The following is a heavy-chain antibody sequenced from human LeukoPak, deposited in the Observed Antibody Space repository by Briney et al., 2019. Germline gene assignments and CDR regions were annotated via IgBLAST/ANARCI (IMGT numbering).Heavy chain of an antibody. J-gene: IGHJ1*01. CDR2: ITHNGST. V-gene: IGHV4-34*01. D-gene: IGHD2-15*01. CDR3: ARGFCRGESCYSGEYFQH. CDR1: GDSLNDYY. Sequence: PSETLSLTCGVHGDSLNDYYWSWIRQSPGKGLEWIGEITHNGSTTFNPSLESRLTISVDTSKNQFSLKLTSVTAADASVYFCARGFCRGESCYSGEYFQHWGQGTLVTVSS.